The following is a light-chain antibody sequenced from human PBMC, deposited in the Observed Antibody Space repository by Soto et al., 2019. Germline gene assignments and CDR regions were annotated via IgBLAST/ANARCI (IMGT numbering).Light chain of an antibody. J-gene: IGKJ2*01. Sequence: DIQMTPSPSSLSASVGDRVTITCRASQSISSYLNWDQQKPGKAPKLLIYAASSLQSGDPSMFSGSGSGTDFTLTISSRQREDVATYYCQQSYSTPYAFGQGTKLEIK. CDR3: QQSYSTPYA. CDR2: AAS. CDR1: QSISSY. V-gene: IGKV1-39*01.